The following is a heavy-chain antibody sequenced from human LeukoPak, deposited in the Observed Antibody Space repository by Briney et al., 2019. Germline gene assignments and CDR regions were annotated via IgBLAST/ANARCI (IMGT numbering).Heavy chain of an antibody. Sequence: SVKVSCKAAGGTFSSYAISWVRQAPGQGLEWMGRIIPILGIANYAQKFQGRVTITADKSTSTAYMELSSLRSEDTAVYYCAHDSYGSGSFYYFDYWGQGTLVTVSS. CDR3: AHDSYGSGSFYYFDY. CDR1: GGTFSSYA. J-gene: IGHJ4*02. CDR2: IIPILGIA. D-gene: IGHD3-10*01. V-gene: IGHV1-69*04.